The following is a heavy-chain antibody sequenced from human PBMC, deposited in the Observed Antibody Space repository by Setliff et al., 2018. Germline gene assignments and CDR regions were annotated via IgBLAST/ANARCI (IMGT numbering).Heavy chain of an antibody. CDR1: GYSFTSYW. V-gene: IGHV5-51*01. Sequence: GESLTISCKGSGYSFTSYWIGWVRQMPGKGLEWMGIIYPGDSDTRYSPSFQGQVTISADKSISTAYLQWSSLKASDTAMYYCARHRGVDYGDLYYYYYYMDVWGKGTTVTVSS. CDR2: IYPGDSDT. J-gene: IGHJ6*03. D-gene: IGHD4-17*01. CDR3: ARHRGVDYGDLYYYYYYMDV.